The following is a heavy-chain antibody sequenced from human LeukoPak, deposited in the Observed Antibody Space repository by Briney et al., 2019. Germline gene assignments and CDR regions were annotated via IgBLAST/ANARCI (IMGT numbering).Heavy chain of an antibody. D-gene: IGHD3-22*01. J-gene: IGHJ4*02. CDR1: GFTFSSYA. CDR3: AKADSSGYIFDY. Sequence: GGSLRLSCAASGFTFSSYAMSWVRQAPGKGLEWVSVISGSGGSTYYADSVKGRFTISRDNSKNTLYLQMNSLRAEDTAVYYCAKADSSGYIFDYWGQGTQVTVSS. CDR2: ISGSGGST. V-gene: IGHV3-23*01.